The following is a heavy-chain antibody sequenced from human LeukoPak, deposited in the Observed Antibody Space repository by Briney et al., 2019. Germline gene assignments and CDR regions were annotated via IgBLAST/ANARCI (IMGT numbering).Heavy chain of an antibody. CDR1: GFTFSSYW. Sequence: QPGGSLRLSCAASGFTFSSYWMSWVRQAPGKGLEWVANINQDGSEKYYVDSVKGRFTVSRDNAKNSLYLQMNSLAVEDTAVYYCAREYCSGGTCYLPGYWGQGTLVTVSP. CDR3: AREYCSGGTCYLPGY. D-gene: IGHD2-15*01. V-gene: IGHV3-7*01. J-gene: IGHJ4*02. CDR2: INQDGSEK.